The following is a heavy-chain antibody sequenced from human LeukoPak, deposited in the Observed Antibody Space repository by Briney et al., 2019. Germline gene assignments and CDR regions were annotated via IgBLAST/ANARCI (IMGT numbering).Heavy chain of an antibody. Sequence: GGSLRLSCAASGFTFSSYGMHWVRQAPGKGLEWVAVMWYDGSNKYYADSVKGRFTIPRDNSKNTLYLQMNSLRAEDTAVYYCARDGDSNYPFFDYWGQGTLVTVSS. V-gene: IGHV3-33*01. J-gene: IGHJ4*02. CDR1: GFTFSSYG. CDR3: ARDGDSNYPFFDY. D-gene: IGHD4-11*01. CDR2: MWYDGSNK.